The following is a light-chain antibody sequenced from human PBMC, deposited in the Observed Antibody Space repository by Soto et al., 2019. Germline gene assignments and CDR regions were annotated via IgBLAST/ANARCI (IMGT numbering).Light chain of an antibody. J-gene: IGKJ5*01. V-gene: IGKV3-20*01. CDR3: PQYDNSIT. Sequence: EIVLTQSPGTLSLSPGETATLSCRASQSVSSNNLAWYHQKPGQTPRLLIYGASSRATGIPDRFSGSGSGTDSTLTISRLEPEDFAVYYCPQYDNSITFGQGTRLEIE. CDR1: QSVSSNN. CDR2: GAS.